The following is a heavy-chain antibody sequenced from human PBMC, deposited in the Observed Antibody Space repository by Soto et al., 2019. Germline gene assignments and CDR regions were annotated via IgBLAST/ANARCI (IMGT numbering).Heavy chain of an antibody. CDR2: ISYDGSNK. CDR3: ARALVGAAYYYYGMDV. D-gene: IGHD1-26*01. J-gene: IGHJ6*02. CDR1: GFTFSSYA. Sequence: QVQLVESGGGVVQPGRSLRLSCAASGFTFSSYAMHWVRQAPGKGLEWVAVISYDGSNKYYADSVKSRFTISRDNSKNTLYLQMNSLRAEDTAVYYCARALVGAAYYYYGMDVWGQGTTVTVSS. V-gene: IGHV3-30-3*01.